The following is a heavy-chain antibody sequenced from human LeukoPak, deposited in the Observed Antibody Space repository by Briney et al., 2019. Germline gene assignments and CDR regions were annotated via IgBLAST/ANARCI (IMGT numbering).Heavy chain of an antibody. CDR2: ISSNGGST. CDR3: ARYPGRYYDSSGYDY. V-gene: IGHV3-64*01. D-gene: IGHD3-22*01. CDR1: GFTSSSYA. J-gene: IGHJ4*02. Sequence: GGSLRLSCAASGFTSSSYAMHWVRQAPGKGLEYVSAISSNGGSTYYANSVKGRFTISRDNSKNTLYLQMGSLRAEDMAVYYCARYPGRYYDSSGYDYWGQGTLVTVSS.